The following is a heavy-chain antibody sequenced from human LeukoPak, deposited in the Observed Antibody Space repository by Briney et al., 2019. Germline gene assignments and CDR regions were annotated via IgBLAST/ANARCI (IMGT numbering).Heavy chain of an antibody. CDR1: GFTFSSYW. CDR2: IKQDGSEK. J-gene: IGHJ6*02. Sequence: GGSLRLSCAASGFTFSSYWMSWVRQAPGKGLEWVANIKQDGSEKYYVDSVKGRFTISRDNAKNSLYLQMNSLRAEDTAVYYCASGSSSWGYYYYGMDVWGQGTTVTVSS. V-gene: IGHV3-7*01. D-gene: IGHD6-13*01. CDR3: ASGSSSWGYYYYGMDV.